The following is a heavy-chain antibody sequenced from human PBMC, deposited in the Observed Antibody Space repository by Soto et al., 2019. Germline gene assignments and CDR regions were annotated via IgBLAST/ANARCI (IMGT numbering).Heavy chain of an antibody. Sequence: LRLSCAASGFTFSYYAMSWVRQAPGKGLEWVSAISGSGGSTYYADSVKGRFTVSRGNSKNTLFLQMHSLRAEDTAVYYCAKVVWGGDAYNDCWGQGTVVTVSS. CDR3: AKVVWGGDAYNDC. D-gene: IGHD3-16*01. CDR1: GFTFSYYA. J-gene: IGHJ4*02. V-gene: IGHV3-23*01. CDR2: ISGSGGST.